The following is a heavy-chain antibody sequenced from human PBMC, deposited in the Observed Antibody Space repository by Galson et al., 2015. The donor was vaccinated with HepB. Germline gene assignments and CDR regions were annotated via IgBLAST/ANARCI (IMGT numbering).Heavy chain of an antibody. CDR2: IKQDGSEK. Sequence: SLRLSCAASGFTFSSYWMSWVRQAPGKGLEWVANIKQDGSEKYYVDSVKGRFTISRDNAKNSLYLQMNSLRAEDTAVYYCARDGYYDFWSGYYFDYWGQGTLVTVSS. D-gene: IGHD3-3*01. CDR1: GFTFSSYW. V-gene: IGHV3-7*01. CDR3: ARDGYYDFWSGYYFDY. J-gene: IGHJ4*02.